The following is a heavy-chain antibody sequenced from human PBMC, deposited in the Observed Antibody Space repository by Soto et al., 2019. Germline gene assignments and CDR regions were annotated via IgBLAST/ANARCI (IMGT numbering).Heavy chain of an antibody. CDR3: ARDGYGDPYYYYGMDV. CDR2: ITNSGSTM. Sequence: GGSLRLSCAASGFTFSIYEMSWVRQAPGKGLEWISYITNSGSTMYYADSVKGRFTISRDNAKNSLYLQMNSLRAEDTAVYYCARDGYGDPYYYYGMDVWGQGTTVTVSS. CDR1: GFTFSIYE. J-gene: IGHJ6*02. D-gene: IGHD4-17*01. V-gene: IGHV3-48*03.